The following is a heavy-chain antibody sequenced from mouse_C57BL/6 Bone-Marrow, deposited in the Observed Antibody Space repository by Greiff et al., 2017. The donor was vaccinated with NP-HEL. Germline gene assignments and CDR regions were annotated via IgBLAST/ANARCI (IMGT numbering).Heavy chain of an antibody. CDR1: GFSLTSYG. Sequence: QVQLKESGPGLVQPSQSLSITCTVSGFSLTSYGVHWVRQSPGTGLEWLGVIWRGGSTDYNAAFMSRLSITKDNSKSQVFFKMNSLQADDTTIYDCAKKGYNDYNAGYAMDNWGQGTSVSVSS. J-gene: IGHJ4*01. V-gene: IGHV2-5*01. CDR3: AKKGYNDYNAGYAMDN. D-gene: IGHD2-4*01. CDR2: IWRGGST.